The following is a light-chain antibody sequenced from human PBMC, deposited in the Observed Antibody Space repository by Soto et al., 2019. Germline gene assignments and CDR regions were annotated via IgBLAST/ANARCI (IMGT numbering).Light chain of an antibody. CDR1: SSDVGGYNY. CDR3: SSYTTSSTVV. V-gene: IGLV2-14*03. CDR2: DVS. J-gene: IGLJ2*01. Sequence: QSALTQPASVSGSPGQSITISCTGSSSDVGGYNYVSWYQQHHPGKAPKLMIYDVSNRPSGVSNRFSGSKSGNTASLTISVLQAEDEADYYCSSYTTSSTVVFGGGPKLTVL.